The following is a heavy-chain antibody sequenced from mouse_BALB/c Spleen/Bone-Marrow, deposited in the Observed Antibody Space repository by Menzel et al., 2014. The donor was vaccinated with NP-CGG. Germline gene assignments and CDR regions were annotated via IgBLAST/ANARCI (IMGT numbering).Heavy chain of an antibody. J-gene: IGHJ2*01. Sequence: QVQLQQSGAELMKPGASVKISCKATGYTFSSYWIEWIKQRPGHGLEWIGETLPGSGSSNYNEKFKGKATFTADTSSNTAYMQLSSLTSEDSAVYYCTRLYGSSYEYYFDYWGQGTTLTVSS. CDR1: GYTFSSYW. V-gene: IGHV1-9*01. D-gene: IGHD1-1*01. CDR2: TLPGSGSS. CDR3: TRLYGSSYEYYFDY.